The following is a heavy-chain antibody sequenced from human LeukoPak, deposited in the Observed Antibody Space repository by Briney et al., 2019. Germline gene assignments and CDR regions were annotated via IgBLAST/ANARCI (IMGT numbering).Heavy chain of an antibody. CDR1: GFTFSSYA. D-gene: IGHD3-10*01. CDR3: ANYGSGSYYNT. J-gene: IGHJ5*02. CDR2: IIASGGST. Sequence: GGSLRLSCAASGFTFSSYAMSWVRQAPGKGLEWVSAIIASGGSTYYADSVKGRFTISRDNSKNTLYLQMNSLRAEDTAVYYCANYGSGSYYNTWGQGTLVTVSS. V-gene: IGHV3-23*01.